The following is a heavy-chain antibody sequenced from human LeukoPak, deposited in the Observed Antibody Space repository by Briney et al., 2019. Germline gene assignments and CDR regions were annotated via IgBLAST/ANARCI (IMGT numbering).Heavy chain of an antibody. V-gene: IGHV3-7*01. J-gene: IGHJ6*02. CDR3: ARDRYQSGSYSYYYYYGMDV. Sequence: GGSLRLSCTASGFAFSNHAMSWVRQAPGKGLEWVANIKQDGSEKYYVDSVKGRFTISRDNAKNSLYLQMNSLRAEDTAVYYCARDRYQSGSYSYYYYYGMDVWGQGTTVTVSS. D-gene: IGHD1-26*01. CDR2: IKQDGSEK. CDR1: GFAFSNHA.